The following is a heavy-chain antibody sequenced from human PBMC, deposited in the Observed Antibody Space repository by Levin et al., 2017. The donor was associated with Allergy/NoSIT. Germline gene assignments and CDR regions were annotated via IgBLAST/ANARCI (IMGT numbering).Heavy chain of an antibody. CDR1: GFTVSSNY. CDR2: IYSGGST. Sequence: GESLKISCAASGFTVSSNYMSWVRQAPGKGLEWVSVIYSGGSTYYADSVKGRFTISRDNSKNTLYLQMNSLRAEDTAVYYCAASYGDYGYFQHWGQGTLVTVSS. J-gene: IGHJ1*01. CDR3: AASYGDYGYFQH. D-gene: IGHD4-17*01. V-gene: IGHV3-53*01.